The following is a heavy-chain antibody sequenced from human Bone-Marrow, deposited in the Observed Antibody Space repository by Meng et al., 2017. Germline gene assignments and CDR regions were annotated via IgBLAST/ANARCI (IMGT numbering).Heavy chain of an antibody. CDR2: INPNSGGT. Sequence: ASVKVSCKASGYTFTGYYMHWVRQAPGQGLEWMGWINPNSGGTNYAQKFQGRVTMTTDTSTSTAYMELRSLRSDDTAVYYCARGNRLGTYYYDSSGTDYWGQGTLVTVSS. CDR3: ARGNRLGTYYYDSSGTDY. J-gene: IGHJ4*02. V-gene: IGHV1-2*02. CDR1: GYTFTGYY. D-gene: IGHD3-22*01.